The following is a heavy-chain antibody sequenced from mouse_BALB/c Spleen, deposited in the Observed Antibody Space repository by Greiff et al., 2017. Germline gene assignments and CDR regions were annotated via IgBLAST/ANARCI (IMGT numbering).Heavy chain of an antibody. V-gene: IGHV5-17*02. Sequence: EVQRVESGGGLVQPGGSRKLSCAASGFTFSSFGMHWVRQAPEKGLEWVAYISSGSSTIYYADTVKGRFTISRDNPKNTLFLQMTSLRSEDTAMYYCARGGDGDYWGQGTTLTVSS. J-gene: IGHJ2*01. CDR3: ARGGDGDY. CDR2: ISSGSSTI. D-gene: IGHD3-3*01. CDR1: GFTFSSFG.